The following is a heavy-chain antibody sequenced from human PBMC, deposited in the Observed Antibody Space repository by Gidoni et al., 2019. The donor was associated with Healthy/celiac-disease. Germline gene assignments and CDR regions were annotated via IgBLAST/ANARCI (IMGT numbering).Heavy chain of an antibody. CDR3: ARDLPTYYYGSGRGGFDP. D-gene: IGHD3-10*01. CDR1: VFTFSSYS. CDR2: ISSSSSYI. V-gene: IGHV3-21*01. J-gene: IGHJ5*02. Sequence: EVQLVESGGGLVKPGGSLRLSCAASVFTFSSYSMNWVRQAPGKGLEWVSSISSSSSYIYYADSVKGRFTISRDNAKNSLYLQMNSLRAEDTAVYYCARDLPTYYYGSGRGGFDPWGQGTLVTVSS.